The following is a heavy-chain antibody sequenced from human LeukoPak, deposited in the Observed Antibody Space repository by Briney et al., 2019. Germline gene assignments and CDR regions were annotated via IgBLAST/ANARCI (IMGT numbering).Heavy chain of an antibody. Sequence: SETLSLTCTVSGASISSYYWCWVRQPAGKGLEWIGCMYTRGITSYNPSLKSRVTVSVDTSKNQFSLKLTSVTAADTAVFYCGRVGGGNFDYWGQGTLVTVSS. CDR3: GRVGGGNFDY. V-gene: IGHV4-4*07. CDR1: GASISSYY. D-gene: IGHD1-26*01. J-gene: IGHJ4*02. CDR2: MYTRGIT.